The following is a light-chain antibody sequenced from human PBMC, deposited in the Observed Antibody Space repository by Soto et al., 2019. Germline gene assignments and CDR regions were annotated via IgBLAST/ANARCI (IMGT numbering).Light chain of an antibody. CDR1: SSDVGNYNR. J-gene: IGLJ1*01. CDR3: SSYTSSSTYV. V-gene: IGLV2-18*02. Sequence: QSALTQPPSVSGSPGQSVTISCTGTSSDVGNYNRVSWYQQPPGTAPKVIIYEVSNRPSGVPDRFSGSKSGNTASLTISGLQAEDEADYYCSSYTSSSTYVFGTGTKVPS. CDR2: EVS.